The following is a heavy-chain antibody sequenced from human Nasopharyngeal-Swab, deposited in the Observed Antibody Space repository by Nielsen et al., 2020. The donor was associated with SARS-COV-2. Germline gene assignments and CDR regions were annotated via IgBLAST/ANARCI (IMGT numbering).Heavy chain of an antibody. V-gene: IGHV1-2*06. Sequence: ASVKVSCKASGYTFTDYYIHWVRQAPGQGLEWMGRINPGSGDTYYAQKFQGRVTVTGDTSITTAYMELSRLTSDDTAVYYCARRKEYSGSSCIFDYWGQGTLVTVSS. CDR2: INPGSGDT. D-gene: IGHD2-15*01. CDR3: ARRKEYSGSSCIFDY. J-gene: IGHJ4*02. CDR1: GYTFTDYY.